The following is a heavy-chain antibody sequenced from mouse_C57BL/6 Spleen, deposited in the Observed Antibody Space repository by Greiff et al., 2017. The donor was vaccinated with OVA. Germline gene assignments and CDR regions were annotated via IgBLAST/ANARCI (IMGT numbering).Heavy chain of an antibody. CDR1: GFNIKDYY. J-gene: IGHJ2*01. V-gene: IGHV14-2*01. CDR2: IDPEDGET. CDR3: ARITTLGATDY. D-gene: IGHD1-1*01. Sequence: EVQLQQSGAELVKPGASVKLSCTASGFNIKDYYMHWVKQRTEQGLEWIGRIDPEDGETQYAPKFQGKATITADTSSNTAYLQLSSLTSEDTAVYYCARITTLGATDYWGQGTTLTVSS.